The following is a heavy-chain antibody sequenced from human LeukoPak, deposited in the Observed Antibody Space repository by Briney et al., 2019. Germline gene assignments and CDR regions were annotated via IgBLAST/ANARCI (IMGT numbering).Heavy chain of an antibody. D-gene: IGHD3-16*01. Sequence: GGSLRLSCAASGFTFSSYWMHWVRQAPGKGLVWVSRINSDGSSTSYADSVKGRFTISRDNSKHTVSLQMNSLRGEDTAVYYXXXXEAWGRYKDWGQGTLVTVSS. CDR2: INSDGSST. J-gene: IGHJ1*01. CDR1: GFTFSSYW. CDR3: XXXEAWGRYKD. V-gene: IGHV3-74*01.